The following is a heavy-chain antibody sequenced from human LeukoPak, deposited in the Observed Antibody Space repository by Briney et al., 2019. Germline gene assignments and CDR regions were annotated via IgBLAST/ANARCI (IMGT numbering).Heavy chain of an antibody. CDR2: INLDGSEK. Sequence: GGTLRLSCAASGFRLGSDWMSWVRQAPGKGLERGANINLDGSEKYYVDSVKCRFTISRDNDKNSLYLRLNSLTADDTAVYYCVRYYDPPVGDAFDIWGQGTLVTVSS. J-gene: IGHJ3*02. D-gene: IGHD3-16*01. CDR3: VRYYDPPVGDAFDI. V-gene: IGHV3-7*02. CDR1: GFRLGSDW.